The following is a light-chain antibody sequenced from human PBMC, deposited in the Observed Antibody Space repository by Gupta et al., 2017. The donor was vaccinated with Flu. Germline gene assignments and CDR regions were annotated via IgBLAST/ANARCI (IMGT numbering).Light chain of an antibody. J-gene: IGLJ3*02. CDR2: DTS. V-gene: IGLV7-46*01. CDR1: TGTVTSGHY. Sequence: QAVVTQDPSLTVSPGGTVTLTFGSSTGTVTSGHYPYWFQQKPGQPPRTLISDTSNKYSLTPARFSGSLLGGKAALTLSGAHPEDEADYDCLLSFTGARVFGGGTKLTVL. CDR3: LLSFTGARV.